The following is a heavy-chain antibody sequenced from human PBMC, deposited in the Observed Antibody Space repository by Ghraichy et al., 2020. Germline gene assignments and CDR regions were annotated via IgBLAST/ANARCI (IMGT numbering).Heavy chain of an antibody. J-gene: IGHJ4*02. CDR2: ISSSSDYI. V-gene: IGHV3-21*01. CDR1: GFTFSTYS. Sequence: GGSLRLSCAASGFTFSTYSMNWVRQAPGKGLEWVSSISSSSDYIYYADSVKGRFTICRDNAKNSLYLQMDSLRAEDTALYYCARDPGYWDYFDYLGQGTLVTVSS. CDR3: ARDPGYWDYFDY. D-gene: IGHD2-2*03.